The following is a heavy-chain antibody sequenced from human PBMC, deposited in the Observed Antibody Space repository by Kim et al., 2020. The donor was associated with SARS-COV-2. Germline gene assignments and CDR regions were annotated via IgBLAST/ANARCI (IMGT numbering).Heavy chain of an antibody. CDR2: IYWDDDK. Sequence: SGPTLVNPTQTLTLTCTFSGFSLSTSGVGVGWIRQPPGKALEWLALIYWDDDKRYSPSLKSRLTITKDTSKNQVVLTMTNMDPVDTATYYCARSLGYCTNGVCTSYGMDVWGQGTTVTVSS. CDR3: ARSLGYCTNGVCTSYGMDV. V-gene: IGHV2-5*02. CDR1: GFSLSTSGVG. J-gene: IGHJ6*02. D-gene: IGHD2-8*01.